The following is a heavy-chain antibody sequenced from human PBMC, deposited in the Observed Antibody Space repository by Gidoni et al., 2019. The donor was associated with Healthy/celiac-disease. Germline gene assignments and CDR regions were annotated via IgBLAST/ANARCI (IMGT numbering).Heavy chain of an antibody. CDR2: INWNGGST. V-gene: IGHV3-20*01. CDR3: ARIRTDCSGGSCYGSYYFDY. D-gene: IGHD2-15*01. CDR1: GFNSDDYG. J-gene: IGHJ4*02. Sequence: EVQQVESGGCVVRPGGSLSLSCAASGFNSDDYGMCWVRQATGKGLEWVSGINWNGGSTGYADSVKGRFTISRDNAKNSLYMQMNSLRAEDTALYHCARIRTDCSGGSCYGSYYFDYWGQGTLVTVSS.